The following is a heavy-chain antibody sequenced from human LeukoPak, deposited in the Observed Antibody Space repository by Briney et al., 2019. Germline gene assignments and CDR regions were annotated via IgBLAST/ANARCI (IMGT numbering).Heavy chain of an antibody. V-gene: IGHV3-23*01. D-gene: IGHD3-10*01. Sequence: GGSLRLFCAASGFTFSSYAMSWVRQAPGEGLEWVSAISGSGGSTYYADSVKGRFTISRDNSKNTLYLQMNSLRAEDTAVYYCAKSHGSGSYYNGAFDYWGQGTLVTVSS. CDR1: GFTFSSYA. CDR2: ISGSGGST. CDR3: AKSHGSGSYYNGAFDY. J-gene: IGHJ4*02.